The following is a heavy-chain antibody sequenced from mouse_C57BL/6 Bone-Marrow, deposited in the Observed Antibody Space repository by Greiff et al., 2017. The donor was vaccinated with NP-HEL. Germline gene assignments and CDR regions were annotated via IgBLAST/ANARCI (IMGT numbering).Heavy chain of an antibody. V-gene: IGHV2-2*01. D-gene: IGHD1-1*01. Sequence: QVQLQQSGPGLVQPSQSLSITCTVSGFSLTSYGVHWVRQSPGKGLEWLGVIWSGGSTDYNAAFISRLSISKDNSKSQVFFKMNSLQADDTAIYYCAGYYGSSYFSYWYFDVWGTGTTVTVSS. CDR3: AGYYGSSYFSYWYFDV. J-gene: IGHJ1*03. CDR1: GFSLTSYG. CDR2: IWSGGST.